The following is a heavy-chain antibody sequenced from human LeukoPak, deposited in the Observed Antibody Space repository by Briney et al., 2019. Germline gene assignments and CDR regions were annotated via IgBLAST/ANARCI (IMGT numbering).Heavy chain of an antibody. CDR1: GGSFSGYY. CDR3: ARGRVVVVPAAMLRPYYYYYYMDV. D-gene: IGHD2-2*01. Sequence: SETLSLTCAVYGGSFSGYYWSWIRQPPGKGLEWFGEINHSGSTNYNPSLKSRVTISVDTSKNQFSLKLSSVTAADTAVYYCARGRVVVVPAAMLRPYYYYYYMDVWGKGTTVTVSS. J-gene: IGHJ6*03. V-gene: IGHV4-34*01. CDR2: INHSGST.